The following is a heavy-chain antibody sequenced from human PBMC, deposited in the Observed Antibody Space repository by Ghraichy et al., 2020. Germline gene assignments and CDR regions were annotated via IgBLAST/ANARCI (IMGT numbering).Heavy chain of an antibody. D-gene: IGHD2-2*03. CDR3: AHSGGYCSSTSCYAVAFDI. CDR1: GFSLSTSGVG. J-gene: IGHJ3*02. CDR2: IYWDDDK. Sequence: SGPTLVKPTQTLTLTCTFSGFSLSTSGVGVGWIRQPPGKALEWLALIYWDDDKRYSPSLKSRLTITKDTSKNQVVLTMTNMDPVDTATYYCAHSGGYCSSTSCYAVAFDIWGQGTMVTVSS. V-gene: IGHV2-5*02.